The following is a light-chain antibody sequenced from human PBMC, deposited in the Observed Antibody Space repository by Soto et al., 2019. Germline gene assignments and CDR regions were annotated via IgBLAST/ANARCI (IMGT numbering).Light chain of an antibody. V-gene: IGKV1-5*03. Sequence: DLQLTQSPSTLSASVGDRVTITCRASQSIGVWLTWYQQKPGKAPKFLIYKTSTLESGVSSRFSVSGSGTEFTLTISSLQPDDFATYHCQYYDNYSWTFGEGSKVEIK. CDR3: QYYDNYSWT. CDR2: KTS. J-gene: IGKJ1*01. CDR1: QSIGVW.